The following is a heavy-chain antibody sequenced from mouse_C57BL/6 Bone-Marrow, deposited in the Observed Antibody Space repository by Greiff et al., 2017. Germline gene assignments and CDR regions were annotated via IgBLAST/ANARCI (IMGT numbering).Heavy chain of an antibody. J-gene: IGHJ1*03. CDR3: ARYLRDWYFDV. D-gene: IGHD1-1*01. V-gene: IGHV3-8*01. CDR1: GYSITSDY. Sequence: EVQLKESGPGLAKPSQTLSLTCSVTGYSITSDYWNWIRKFPGNRLDYMGYISYSGSTYYNTSIKSRISITRDTSNNQYYLQLNSLTTEDTATYYCARYLRDWYFDVWGTGTTVTVSS. CDR2: ISYSGST.